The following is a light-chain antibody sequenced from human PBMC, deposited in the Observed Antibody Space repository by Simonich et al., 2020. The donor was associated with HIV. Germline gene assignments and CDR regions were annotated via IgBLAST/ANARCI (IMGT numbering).Light chain of an antibody. V-gene: IGKV1-NL1*01. CDR1: HGISNS. CDR2: AAS. Sequence: IRVTQSPSSLSASVGDSVTITCRASHGISNSLAWYQQKPGKAPKLLLYAASRLESGVPSRFSGSGSGPDYTLTISSLQPEDFATYYCQQYYSTRTFGQGTKVEIK. J-gene: IGKJ1*01. CDR3: QQYYSTRT.